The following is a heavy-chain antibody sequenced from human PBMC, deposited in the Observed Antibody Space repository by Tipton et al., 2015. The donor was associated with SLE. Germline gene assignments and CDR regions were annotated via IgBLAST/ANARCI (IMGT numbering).Heavy chain of an antibody. D-gene: IGHD4-23*01. Sequence: TLSLTCTVSGGSISSYYWSWIRQPPGKGLEWIGYIYYSGSTNYNPSLKSRVTISVDTSKNQFSLKLSSVTAADTAVYYCARDLYGGNSGDAFDIWGQGTMVTVSS. CDR2: IYYSGST. J-gene: IGHJ3*02. CDR1: GGSISSYY. CDR3: ARDLYGGNSGDAFDI. V-gene: IGHV4-59*01.